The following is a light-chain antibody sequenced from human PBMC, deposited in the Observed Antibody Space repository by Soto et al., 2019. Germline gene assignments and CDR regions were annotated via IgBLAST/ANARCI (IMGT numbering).Light chain of an antibody. Sequence: DIQMTQSPSSLSASVGDRVTITCQASQDISNYLNWYQQKPGKAPKLLIYDASNLETGVTSRFSGSGSGTDFTFTISSLQPEVFSTAYGQTYDNLPLTSVGGTKGRSN. CDR3: QTYDNLPLT. J-gene: IGKJ4*01. V-gene: IGKV1-33*01. CDR1: QDISNY. CDR2: DAS.